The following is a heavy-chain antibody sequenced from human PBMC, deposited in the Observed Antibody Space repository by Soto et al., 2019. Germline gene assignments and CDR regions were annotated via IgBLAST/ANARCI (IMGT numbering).Heavy chain of an antibody. V-gene: IGHV3-30*14. Sequence: GGSLRLSCEASGFALSDYAMHWVRQAPGEGLEWVAIISYDGSEKKYADSVKGRFTISIDNSKDTVYLQMSSLTGNDTAVYYCARDLLAAYSHSGMIDYWGQGSLVTVSS. CDR2: ISYDGSEK. CDR3: ARDLLAAYSHSGMIDY. CDR1: GFALSDYA. J-gene: IGHJ4*02. D-gene: IGHD3-10*01.